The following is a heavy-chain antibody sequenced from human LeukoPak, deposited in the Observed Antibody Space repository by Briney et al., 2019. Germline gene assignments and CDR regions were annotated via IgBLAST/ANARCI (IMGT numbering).Heavy chain of an antibody. CDR2: IIPIFGTA. CDR3: ARASVGATPYYYYYMDV. J-gene: IGHJ6*03. CDR1: GGSFSSYA. Sequence: SVKVSCKASGGSFSSYAISWVRQAPGQGLEWMGGIIPIFGTANYAQKFQGRVTITTDESTSTAYMELSSLRSEDTAVYYCARASVGATPYYYYYMDVWGKGTTVTVSS. D-gene: IGHD1-26*01. V-gene: IGHV1-69*05.